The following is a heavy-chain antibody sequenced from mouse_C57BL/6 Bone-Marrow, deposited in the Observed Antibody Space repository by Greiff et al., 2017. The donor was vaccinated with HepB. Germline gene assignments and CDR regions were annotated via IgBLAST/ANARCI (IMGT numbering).Heavy chain of an antibody. CDR1: GYTFTSYW. CDR3: ARGIDNDYDGARDN. D-gene: IGHD2-4*01. V-gene: IGHV1-69*01. Sequence: VQLQQPGAELVMPGASVKLSCKASGYTFTSYWMHWVKQRPGQGLEWIGEIDPSDSDTNYNQKFKGKSTLTVDKSSSTAYMQLSSLTSEDSAVYYCARGIDNDYDGARDNGGQGTAVTVTA. CDR2: IDPSDSDT. J-gene: IGHJ4*01.